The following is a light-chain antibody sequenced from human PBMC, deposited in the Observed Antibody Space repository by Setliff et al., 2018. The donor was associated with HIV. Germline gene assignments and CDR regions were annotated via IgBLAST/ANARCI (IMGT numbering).Light chain of an antibody. Sequence: SYELTQPPSVSVAPGQTARIPCGGNNIGSKTVHWYQQKPGQAPVVVIFYNRDRPSGIPERFSGSNSGNTATLTISRVEGGDEAAYYCQVWDTTNDHYVFGTGTKVTVL. V-gene: IGLV3-21*04. CDR2: YNR. CDR1: NIGSKT. CDR3: QVWDTTNDHYV. J-gene: IGLJ1*01.